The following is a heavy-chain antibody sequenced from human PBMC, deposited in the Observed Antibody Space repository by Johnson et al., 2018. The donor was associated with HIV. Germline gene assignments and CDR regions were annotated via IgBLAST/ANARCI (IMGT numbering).Heavy chain of an antibody. CDR2: IFYDGSNK. D-gene: IGHD4-17*01. V-gene: IGHV3-30*04. CDR3: ARLRGAFDI. J-gene: IGHJ3*02. Sequence: QVQLVESGGGVVRPGRSLRLSCAASGFTFSTCAMHWVRQAPGKGLEWVAIIFYDGSNKYYVDSVKGRFTISRDNAKNSLYLQMNSLRAEDTAVYYCARLRGAFDIWGQGTMVTVSS. CDR1: GFTFSTCA.